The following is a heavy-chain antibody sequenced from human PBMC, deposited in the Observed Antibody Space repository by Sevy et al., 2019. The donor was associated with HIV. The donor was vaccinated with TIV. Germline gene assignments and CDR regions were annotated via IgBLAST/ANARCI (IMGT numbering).Heavy chain of an antibody. CDR1: GFTFSRYW. V-gene: IGHV3-74*01. Sequence: GGSLRLSCAASGFTFSRYWMHWVRHAPGKGLVWVSRINTHGTNTIYADYVKGRFTISRDNAKNTVSLQMNSLRADDTGVYYCARSVVDFWSGPVDFDYGMDVWGQGTTVTVSS. D-gene: IGHD3-3*01. J-gene: IGHJ6*02. CDR3: ARSVVDFWSGPVDFDYGMDV. CDR2: INTHGTNT.